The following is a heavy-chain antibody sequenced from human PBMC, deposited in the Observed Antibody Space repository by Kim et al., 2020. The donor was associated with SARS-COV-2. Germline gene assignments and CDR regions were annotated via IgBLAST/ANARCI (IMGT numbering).Heavy chain of an antibody. J-gene: IGHJ6*02. CDR3: ARVAAVGPYQLLSTYYYYGMDV. Sequence: SETLSLTCTVSGGSISSYYWSWIRQPAGKGLEWIGRIYTSGSTNYNPSLKSRVTMSVDTSKNQFSLKLSSVSAADTAVYYCARVAAVGPYQLLSTYYYYGMDVWGQGTTVTVSS. CDR2: IYTSGST. D-gene: IGHD2-2*01. CDR1: GGSISSYY. V-gene: IGHV4-4*07.